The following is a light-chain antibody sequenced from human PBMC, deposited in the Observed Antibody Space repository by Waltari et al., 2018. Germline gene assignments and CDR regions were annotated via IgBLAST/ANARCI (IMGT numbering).Light chain of an antibody. Sequence: QSALTQPASVSGSPGQSITISCTGTSSDVGSYNLVSWYQQHPGKAPKLMIYEGRRRPSGVSNRFSGSKSGNTASLTISGLQAEDEADYYCCSYAGSSPVVFGGGTKLTVL. CDR1: SSDVGSYNL. CDR2: EGR. V-gene: IGLV2-23*01. CDR3: CSYAGSSPVV. J-gene: IGLJ2*01.